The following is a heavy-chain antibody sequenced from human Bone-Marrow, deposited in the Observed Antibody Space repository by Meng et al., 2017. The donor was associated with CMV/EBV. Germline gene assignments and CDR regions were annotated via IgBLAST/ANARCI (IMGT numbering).Heavy chain of an antibody. V-gene: IGHV1-2*02. CDR2: INPNSGGT. CDR1: GYTFTGYY. Sequence: ASVKVSCKASGYTFTGYYMHWVRQAPGQGLELMGWINPNSGGTNYAQKFQGRVTMTRDTSISTAYMELSRLRSDDTAVYYCARDLMGAVVVPAANKKAYYYYGMDVWGQGTTVTVSS. CDR3: ARDLMGAVVVPAANKKAYYYYGMDV. J-gene: IGHJ6*02. D-gene: IGHD2-2*01.